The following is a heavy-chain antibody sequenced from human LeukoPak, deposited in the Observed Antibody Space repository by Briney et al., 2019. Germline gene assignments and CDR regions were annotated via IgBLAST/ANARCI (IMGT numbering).Heavy chain of an antibody. CDR3: ARYDSRGSASTKFDY. J-gene: IGHJ4*02. CDR1: GYSLGKDYY. D-gene: IGHD3-3*01. V-gene: IGHV4-38-2*01. Sequence: SETLSLTCAVSGYSLGKDYYWGWIRQSPGKGLEWIGRIYGRASTSYNPSLMNRVTMSVDTSKNHFSLQLTSVTAADTAVYYCARYDSRGSASTKFDYWGPGIQVTVSS. CDR2: IYGRAST.